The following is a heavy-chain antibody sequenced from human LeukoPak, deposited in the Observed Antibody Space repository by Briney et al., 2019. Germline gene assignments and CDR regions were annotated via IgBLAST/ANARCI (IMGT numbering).Heavy chain of an antibody. CDR3: ARAHYYDSSGYYAPNWYFDL. CDR1: GFTFSSYA. CDR2: ISYDGSNK. J-gene: IGHJ2*01. D-gene: IGHD3-22*01. V-gene: IGHV3-30*04. Sequence: GRSLRLSCAASGFTFSSYAMHWVRQAPGKGLEWVAVISYDGSNKYYADSVKGRFTISRDNSKNTLYLQMNSLRAEDTAVYYCARAHYYDSSGYYAPNWYFDLWGRGTLVTVSS.